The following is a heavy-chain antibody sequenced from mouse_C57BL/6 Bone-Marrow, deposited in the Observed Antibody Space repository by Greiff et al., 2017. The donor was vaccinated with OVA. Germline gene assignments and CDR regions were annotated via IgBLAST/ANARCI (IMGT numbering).Heavy chain of an antibody. CDR1: GYTFTTYP. V-gene: IGHV1-47*01. D-gene: IGHD3-3*01. CDR3: ARGAGHPYYAMDD. CDR2: FHPYNDDT. Sequence: VQLQQSGAELVKPGASVKMSCKASGYTFTTYPIEWMKQNHGKSLEWIGNFHPYNDDTKYNEKFKGKATLTVEKSSSTVYVELSRVTSDDAAGYYCARGAGHPYYAMDDWGQGTSVTVAS. J-gene: IGHJ4*01.